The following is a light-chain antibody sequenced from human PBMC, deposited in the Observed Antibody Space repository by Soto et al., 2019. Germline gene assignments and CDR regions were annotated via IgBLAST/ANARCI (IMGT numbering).Light chain of an antibody. CDR2: EGS. Sequence: QSALTQPASVSGSPGQSITISCTGTSSDVGSYNLVSWYQQHPGKAPKLMIYEGSKRPSGVSNRFSGSKSGNTASLTISGLQAEDVGEYYYCIYASSSRDVVFRGGTKLTVL. V-gene: IGLV2-23*01. CDR1: SSDVGSYNL. CDR3: CIYASSSRDVV. J-gene: IGLJ2*01.